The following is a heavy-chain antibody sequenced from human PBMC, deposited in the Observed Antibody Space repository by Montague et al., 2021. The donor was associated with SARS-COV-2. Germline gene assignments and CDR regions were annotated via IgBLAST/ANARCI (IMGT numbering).Heavy chain of an antibody. J-gene: IGHJ4*02. CDR1: GFPFRIYA. V-gene: IGHV3-23*01. Sequence: SRSLSLSASGFPFRIYAMSWVRQAPGEGLEWVSGIIEPGGAALYADSVKGRFTISRDRSTDKLYLQMNSLRAEDTALYYCVKEYCYPNTVCSGVFFDDWGQGILVTVSS. D-gene: IGHD3-16*01. CDR3: VKEYCYPNTVCSGVFFDD. CDR2: IIEPGGAA.